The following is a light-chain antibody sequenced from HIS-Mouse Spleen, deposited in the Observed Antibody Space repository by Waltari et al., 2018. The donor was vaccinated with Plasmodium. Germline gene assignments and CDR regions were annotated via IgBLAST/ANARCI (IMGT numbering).Light chain of an antibody. CDR2: QDI. CDR3: QAWDSSTAWV. CDR1: KLGDKY. V-gene: IGLV3-1*01. Sequence: SYELTQPPSVSVSPGPTASITCSGDKLGDKYACWYQQKPGQSPVLVIYQDIKRPSGIPERFSGSNSGNTATLTISGTQAMDEADYYCQAWDSSTAWVFGGGTKLTVL. J-gene: IGLJ2*01.